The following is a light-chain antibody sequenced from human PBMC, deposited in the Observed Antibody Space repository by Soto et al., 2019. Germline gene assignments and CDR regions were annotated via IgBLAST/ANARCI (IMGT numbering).Light chain of an antibody. CDR1: QRVTSNY. CDR3: QQYGSSPRT. Sequence: EVVLTQSPGTLSLSPGERATLSCRARQRVTSNYLPWYRQRPGQAPRVIIYGASTRATGISDRFSGSGSGTDFTLTIRRLEPEDFAVYSCQQYGSSPRTFGQGTTVDIK. J-gene: IGKJ1*01. CDR2: GAS. V-gene: IGKV3-20*01.